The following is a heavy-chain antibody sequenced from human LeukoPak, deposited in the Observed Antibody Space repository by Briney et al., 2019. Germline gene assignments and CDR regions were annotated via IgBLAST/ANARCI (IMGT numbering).Heavy chain of an antibody. J-gene: IGHJ3*02. CDR1: GFTFSSYS. CDR3: ARGFIAVYHAFDI. V-gene: IGHV3-21*01. D-gene: IGHD6-19*01. Sequence: GGSLRVSCAASGFTFSSYSMNWVRQAPGKGLEWVSSISSSSSYIYYGDSVKGRFTISRDNAKNSLYLQMNSLRVEDTAVYYCARGFIAVYHAFDIWGQGTMVTVSS. CDR2: ISSSSSYI.